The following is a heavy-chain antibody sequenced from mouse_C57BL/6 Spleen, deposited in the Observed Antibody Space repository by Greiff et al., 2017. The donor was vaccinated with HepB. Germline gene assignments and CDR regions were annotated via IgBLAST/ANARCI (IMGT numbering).Heavy chain of an antibody. V-gene: IGHV1-62-2*01. CDR3: ARHEAYYSNSYAMDY. J-gene: IGHJ4*01. D-gene: IGHD2-5*01. Sequence: QVHVKQSGAELVKPGASVKLSCKASGYTFTEYTIHWVKQRSGQGLEWIGWFYPGSGSIKYNEKFKDKATLTADKSSSTVYMELSRLTSEDSAVYFCARHEAYYSNSYAMDYWGQGTSATVSS. CDR1: GYTFTEYT. CDR2: FYPGSGSI.